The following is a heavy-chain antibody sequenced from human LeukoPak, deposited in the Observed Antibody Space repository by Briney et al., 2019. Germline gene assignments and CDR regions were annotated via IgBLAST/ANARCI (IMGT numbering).Heavy chain of an antibody. J-gene: IGHJ4*02. V-gene: IGHV3-23*01. D-gene: IGHD3-22*01. Sequence: AGGSLRLSCAASGFTFSSYAMSWVRQAPGKGLEWVSDISGSGGSTYYADSVKGRFTISRDNSKNTLYLQMNSLRAEVTAVYYCATLPITMIVVVIEDYWGQGTLVTVSS. CDR3: ATLPITMIVVVIEDY. CDR2: ISGSGGST. CDR1: GFTFSSYA.